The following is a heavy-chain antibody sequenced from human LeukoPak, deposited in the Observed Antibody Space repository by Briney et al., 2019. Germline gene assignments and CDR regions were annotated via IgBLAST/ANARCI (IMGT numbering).Heavy chain of an antibody. CDR1: GGSISSSNW. J-gene: IGHJ5*02. D-gene: IGHD3-3*01. Sequence: SETLSLTCAVSGGSISSSNWWSWVRRPPGKGLEWIGEIYHSGSTNYNPSLKSRVTISVDKSKNQFSLKLSSVTAADMAVYYCASRVNVLRSIDPWGQGTLVTVSS. V-gene: IGHV4-4*02. CDR3: ASRVNVLRSIDP. CDR2: IYHSGST.